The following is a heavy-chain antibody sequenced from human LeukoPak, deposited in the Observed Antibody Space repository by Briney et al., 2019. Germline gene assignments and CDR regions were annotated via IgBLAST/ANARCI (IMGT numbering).Heavy chain of an antibody. V-gene: IGHV1-69*13. D-gene: IGHD2-8*01. CDR3: EGFLGYCNDGVCYKGRYFDY. CDR1: GYTFTSYG. CDR2: IIPMFGTP. Sequence: GASVKVSCKASGYTFTSYGISWVRQAPGQGLEWMGRIIPMFGTPTYAQKFQGRVTITADESTSTVYMELSSLRSEDAAVYYCEGFLGYCNDGVCYKGRYFDYWGQGTLLTV. J-gene: IGHJ4*02.